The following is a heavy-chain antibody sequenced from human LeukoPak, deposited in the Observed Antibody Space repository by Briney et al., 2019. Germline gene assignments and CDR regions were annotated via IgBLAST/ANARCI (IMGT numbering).Heavy chain of an antibody. CDR3: ARYHYYDTKWFDP. Sequence: PAETLSLTCSVSGGSISTSNYFWTWIRQPPGKGLEWIGTLSYSGDTYYNPSLTSRVTISVDTSKNQFSLKLSSVTAADTAVYYCARYHYYDTKWFDPWGQGTLVTVSS. CDR1: GGSISTSNYF. V-gene: IGHV4-39*01. CDR2: LSYSGDT. J-gene: IGHJ5*02. D-gene: IGHD3-22*01.